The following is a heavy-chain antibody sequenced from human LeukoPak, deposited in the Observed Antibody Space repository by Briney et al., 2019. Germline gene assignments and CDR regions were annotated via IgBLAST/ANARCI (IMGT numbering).Heavy chain of an antibody. V-gene: IGHV3-48*01. J-gene: IGHJ4*02. D-gene: IGHD1-14*01. CDR3: ARVRTGYYFDY. Sequence: GGSLRLSCAASGFTFSSYSMNWVRQAPGKGREWVSFISTSSNTIYYADSVKGRFTVSRDNAKNSLSLQMNSLRAEDTAVYYCARVRTGYYFDYWGQGTLVTVSS. CDR1: GFTFSSYS. CDR2: ISTSSNTI.